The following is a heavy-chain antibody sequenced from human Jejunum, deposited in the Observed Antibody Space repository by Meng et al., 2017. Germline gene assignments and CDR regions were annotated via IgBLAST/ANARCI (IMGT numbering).Heavy chain of an antibody. J-gene: IGHJ6*02. CDR1: GFTFSSYW. CDR2: ISSGSSSI. V-gene: IGHV3-21*01. CDR3: ARVYDPRTYYYYGMDF. D-gene: IGHD3-16*01. Sequence: GGSLRLSCAASGFTFSSYWMHWVRQAPGKGLVWVSCISSGSSSINYADSVKGRFTISRDNAKNSLYLQMNSLRAEDTAVYYCARVYDPRTYYYYGMDFWGQGTMVTVSS.